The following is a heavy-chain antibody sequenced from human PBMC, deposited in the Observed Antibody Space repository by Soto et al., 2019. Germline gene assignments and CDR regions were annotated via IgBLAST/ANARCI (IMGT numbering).Heavy chain of an antibody. CDR3: AKESGYGYGYENY. V-gene: IGHV3-23*01. D-gene: IGHD5-18*01. J-gene: IGHJ4*02. CDR1: GFTFSSYA. CDR2: ISGSGGST. Sequence: EVQLLESGGGLVQPGGSLRLSCAASGFTFSSYAMSWVRQAPGKGLEWVSAISGSGGSTYYADSVKGRFTISRDNSTNPLYLQMNSLRAEDTAVYYCAKESGYGYGYENYWGQGTMVTVSS.